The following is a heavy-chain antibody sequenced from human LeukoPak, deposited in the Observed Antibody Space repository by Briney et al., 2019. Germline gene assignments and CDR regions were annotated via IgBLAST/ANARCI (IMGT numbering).Heavy chain of an antibody. CDR1: GFTFGDYA. D-gene: IGHD2-15*01. CDR3: TRAGRYCSGGSCYSFY. Sequence: KPGRSLRLSYTASGFTFGDYAMSWFRQAPGEGLEWVGFIRSKAHGGTTEYAASVKGRFTISRDDSKSIAYLQMDSLKTEDTAVYYCTRAGRYCSGGSCYSFYRGQGTLVTVSS. V-gene: IGHV3-49*05. J-gene: IGHJ4*02. CDR2: IRSKAHGGTT.